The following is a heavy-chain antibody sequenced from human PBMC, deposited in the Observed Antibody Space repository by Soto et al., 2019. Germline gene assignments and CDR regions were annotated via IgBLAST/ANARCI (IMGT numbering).Heavy chain of an antibody. J-gene: IGHJ6*02. V-gene: IGHV3-15*01. Sequence: GGSLRLSCTASGFTFTNAWISWVRQPPGKGLEWVGRIKSEVDGGTTDYAAPVKGRSTISRDDSKNTLYLEMNSLTTEDTALYYCTTDPATTVTNLYFAIDVWGQGTMVTVSS. CDR2: IKSEVDGGTT. CDR1: GFTFTNAW. CDR3: TTDPATTVTNLYFAIDV. D-gene: IGHD4-17*01.